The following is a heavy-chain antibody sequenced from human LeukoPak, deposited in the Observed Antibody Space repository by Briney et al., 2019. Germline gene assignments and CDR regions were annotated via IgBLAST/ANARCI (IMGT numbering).Heavy chain of an antibody. V-gene: IGHV1-69*06. D-gene: IGHD5-12*01. J-gene: IGHJ4*02. CDR3: ARWGPSGYVVIEY. CDR2: IFPIFGTA. CDR1: GGTFSSYA. Sequence: ASVKVSCKASGGTFSSYAISWVRQAPGQGLEWMGGIFPIFGTANYAQKFQGRVTITADKSTSPAYMELSSLRSEDTAVYYCARWGPSGYVVIEYWGQGTLVTVSS.